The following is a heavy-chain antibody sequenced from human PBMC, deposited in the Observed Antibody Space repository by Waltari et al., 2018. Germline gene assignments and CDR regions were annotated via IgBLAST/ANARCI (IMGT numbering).Heavy chain of an antibody. J-gene: IGHJ4*02. CDR1: GFTFSSYA. D-gene: IGHD6-13*01. Sequence: QVQLVESGGGVVQPGRSLRLSCAASGFTFSSYAMHWVRQAPGKGLEWVAFISYDGSNKYYADSVKGRFTISRDNSKNTLYLQMNSLRAEDTAVYYCASLSWTDYWGQGTLVTVSS. CDR2: ISYDGSNK. CDR3: ASLSWTDY. V-gene: IGHV3-30-3*01.